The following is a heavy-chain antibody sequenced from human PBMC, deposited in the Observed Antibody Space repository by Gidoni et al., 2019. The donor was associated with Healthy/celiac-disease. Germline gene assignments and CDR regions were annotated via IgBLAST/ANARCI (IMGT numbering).Heavy chain of an antibody. J-gene: IGHJ5*02. CDR1: GGSFSGYY. D-gene: IGHD4-17*01. Sequence: QVQLQQWGAGLLKPSETLSLTCAVYGGSFSGYYWRWSRQPPGKGLEWIGEINHRGSTNYNPSLKSRVTISVDTSKNQFSLKLSSVTAADTAVYYCARGTVTTGTEPSANWFDPWGQGTLVTVSS. CDR2: INHRGST. CDR3: ARGTVTTGTEPSANWFDP. V-gene: IGHV4-34*01.